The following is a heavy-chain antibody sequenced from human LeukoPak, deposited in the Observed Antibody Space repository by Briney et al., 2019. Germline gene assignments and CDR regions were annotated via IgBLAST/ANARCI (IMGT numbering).Heavy chain of an antibody. D-gene: IGHD5-18*01. J-gene: IGHJ5*02. V-gene: IGHV3-7*01. Sequence: GGSLRLSCAASGFTFTSYWMSWVRQAPGKGLEWVANIKYERSEKYYVDSVKGRFTISRDNAKNALYLQMNSLRAEDTAVYYCARLRYGGFDPWGQRTLVTVSS. CDR2: IKYERSEK. CDR1: GFTFTSYW. CDR3: ARLRYGGFDP.